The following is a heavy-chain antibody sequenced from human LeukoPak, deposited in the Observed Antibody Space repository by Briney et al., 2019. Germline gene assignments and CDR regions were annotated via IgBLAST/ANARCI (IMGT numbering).Heavy chain of an antibody. V-gene: IGHV6-1*01. D-gene: IGHD1-20*01. CDR3: VRRADDNSYFDY. J-gene: IGHJ4*02. CDR2: TYYRSKWYN. Sequence: SQTLSLACAISGDSVSSDRSAWNWIRQSPSGGLEWLGRTYYRSKWYNHYAESVRGRIIITPDTSKNQFSLLLNSVSAEDTAVYYCVRRADDNSYFDYWSQGTLVTVSS. CDR1: GDSVSSDRSA.